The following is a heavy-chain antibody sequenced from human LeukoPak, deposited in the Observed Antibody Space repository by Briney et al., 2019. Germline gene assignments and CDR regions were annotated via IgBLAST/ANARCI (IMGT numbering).Heavy chain of an antibody. V-gene: IGHV3-48*03. CDR2: ISSSGSTI. J-gene: IGHJ4*02. D-gene: IGHD3-22*01. Sequence: GGSLRLSCAASGFTFSSYEMSWVRQAPGKGLEWVSYISSSGSTIYYADSVKGRFTISRDNAKNSLYLQMNGLRAEDTAVYYCARDTGDSSGYYAYWGQGTLVTVSS. CDR1: GFTFSSYE. CDR3: ARDTGDSSGYYAY.